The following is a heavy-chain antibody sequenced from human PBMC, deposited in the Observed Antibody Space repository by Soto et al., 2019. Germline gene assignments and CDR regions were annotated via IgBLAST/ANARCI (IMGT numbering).Heavy chain of an antibody. V-gene: IGHV1-18*01. CDR2: ISAYNGNT. Sequence: EASVKVSCKASGYTFTSYGISWVRQAPGQGLEWMGWISAYNGNTNYAQKLQGRVTMTTDTSTSTAYMELRSLRSDDTAVYYCARDPFFSTAPTYYYYYMDVWGKGTTVTVSS. J-gene: IGHJ6*03. D-gene: IGHD2-2*01. CDR1: GYTFTSYG. CDR3: ARDPFFSTAPTYYYYYMDV.